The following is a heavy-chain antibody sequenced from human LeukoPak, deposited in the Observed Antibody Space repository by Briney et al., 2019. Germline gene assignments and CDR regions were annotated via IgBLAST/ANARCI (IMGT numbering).Heavy chain of an antibody. CDR2: ISGYNGNT. Sequence: ASVKVSCKASGYTFTSYGISWVRQAPGQGLEWVGWISGYNGNTNYAQKLQGRVTMTTDTSTSTAYMELRSLRSDDTAVYYCARGIAVAGTISYYYYGMDVWGQGTTVTVSS. D-gene: IGHD6-19*01. CDR1: GYTFTSYG. V-gene: IGHV1-18*01. J-gene: IGHJ6*02. CDR3: ARGIAVAGTISYYYYGMDV.